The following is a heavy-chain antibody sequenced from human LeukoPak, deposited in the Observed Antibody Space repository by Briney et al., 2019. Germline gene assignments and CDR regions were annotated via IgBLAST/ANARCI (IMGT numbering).Heavy chain of an antibody. V-gene: IGHV1-2*02. CDR3: ARISSSWYPPFDY. Sequence: ASVKVSCKASGYTFTSYDINWVRQATGQGLEWMGWINPNSGGTNYAQKFQGRVTMTRDTSISTAYMELSRLRSDDTAVYYCARISSSWYPPFDYWGQGTLVTVSS. J-gene: IGHJ4*02. CDR2: INPNSGGT. CDR1: GYTFTSYD. D-gene: IGHD6-13*01.